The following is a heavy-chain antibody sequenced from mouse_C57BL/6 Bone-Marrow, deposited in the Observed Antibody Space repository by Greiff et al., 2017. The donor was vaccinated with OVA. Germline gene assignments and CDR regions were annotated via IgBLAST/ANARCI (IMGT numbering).Heavy chain of an antibody. CDR3: ARKAQATRARFAY. CDR1: GYTFTSYW. Sequence: QVQLQQPGAELVKPGASVKMSCKASGYTFTSYWITWVKQRPGQGLEWIGDIYPGSGSTNYNEKFKSKATLTVDTSSSTAYMQLSSLTSEDSAVYYGARKAQATRARFAYCGQGTLVAVSA. J-gene: IGHJ3*01. V-gene: IGHV1-55*01. D-gene: IGHD3-2*02. CDR2: IYPGSGST.